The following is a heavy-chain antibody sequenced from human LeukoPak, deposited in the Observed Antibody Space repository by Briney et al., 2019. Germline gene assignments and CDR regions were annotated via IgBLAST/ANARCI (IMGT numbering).Heavy chain of an antibody. J-gene: IGHJ4*02. D-gene: IGHD6-6*01. V-gene: IGHV3-69-1*02. CDR2: VSDSFNK. Sequence: GGSLRLSCAASGFTFSSYTMNWVRQAPGKGLEWVSTVSDSFNKHYSDSVKGRFTISRDNAGNSLYLQMNSLRAEDTAVYYCARGLSGSSSPLYPFDSWGQGALVTVSS. CDR1: GFTFSSYT. CDR3: ARGLSGSSSPLYPFDS.